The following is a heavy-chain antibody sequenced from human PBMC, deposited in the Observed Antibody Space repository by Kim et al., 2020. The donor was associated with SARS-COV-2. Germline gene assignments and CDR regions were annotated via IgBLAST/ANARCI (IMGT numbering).Heavy chain of an antibody. J-gene: IGHJ6*02. V-gene: IGHV1-3*01. CDR2: INAGNGYT. D-gene: IGHD6-25*01. CDR3: ARRGSGHGLDV. Sequence: ASVNVSCKPSGYTFTTYSIHWVRQAPGQSLEWMAWINAGNGYTGYSQKLQDRVTLTRDTFASTVYMELSSRMSEDTAVYYCARRGSGHGLDVWGQGTTVTVSS. CDR1: GYTFTTYS.